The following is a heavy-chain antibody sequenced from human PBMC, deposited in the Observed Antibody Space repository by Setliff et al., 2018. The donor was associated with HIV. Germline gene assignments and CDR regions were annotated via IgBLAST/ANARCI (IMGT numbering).Heavy chain of an antibody. CDR3: ASRVYYYDESAILREEGFVP. CDR1: GGSISSGDYY. CDR2: IYHSGKT. Sequence: SETLSLTCTVSGGSISSGDYYWSWIRQPPGKGLEWTGSIYHSGKTYYNPSLKRRLTISVDTSKNEFSLKLTSVTAADTAVYYCASRVYYYDESAILREEGFVPWGQGTLVTVSS. D-gene: IGHD3-22*01. V-gene: IGHV4-39*01. J-gene: IGHJ5*02.